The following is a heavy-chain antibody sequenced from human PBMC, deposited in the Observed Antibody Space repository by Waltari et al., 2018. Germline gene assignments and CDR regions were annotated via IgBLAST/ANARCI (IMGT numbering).Heavy chain of an antibody. CDR3: ARDSYCSSTSCYTWYYYYGMDV. Sequence: QVQLQESGPGLVKPSETLSLTCTVSGGSISSYYWSWIRQPAGQGLEWIGRIYTSGSTNYNPSLKSRVTMSVDTSKNQFSLKLSSVTAADTAVYYCARDSYCSSTSCYTWYYYYGMDVWGQGTTVTVSS. CDR1: GGSISSYY. V-gene: IGHV4-4*07. CDR2: IYTSGST. J-gene: IGHJ6*02. D-gene: IGHD2-2*02.